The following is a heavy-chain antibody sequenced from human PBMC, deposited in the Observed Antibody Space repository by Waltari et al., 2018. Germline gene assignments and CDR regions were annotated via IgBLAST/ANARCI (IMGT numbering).Heavy chain of an antibody. V-gene: IGHV1-2*06. Sequence: QVHLVQSGAEVKKPGASVKVSCKASGYTFTGYYIQWGRRDPGQGLEWMGRINPDSGDTNDAQKFQGRVTLTRDTCINTAYMERSSLKSDDTAVYYCARELGSDYGNRDYWGQGTLVTVPS. J-gene: IGHJ4*02. CDR1: GYTFTGYY. D-gene: IGHD4-17*01. CDR3: ARELGSDYGNRDY. CDR2: INPDSGDT.